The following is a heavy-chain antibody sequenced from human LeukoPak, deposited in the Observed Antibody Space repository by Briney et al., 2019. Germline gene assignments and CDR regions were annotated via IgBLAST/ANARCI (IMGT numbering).Heavy chain of an antibody. J-gene: IGHJ3*02. CDR2: IYYSGST. CDR1: GGSISSYY. Sequence: SQTLSLTRTVSGGSISSYYWSWIRQPPGKGLEWIGYIYYSGSTNYNPSLKSQVTMSVDTSKNQFSLKLSSVTAADTAVYYCARELRIAMVRGRYAFDIWGQGTMVTVSS. D-gene: IGHD3-10*01. CDR3: ARELRIAMVRGRYAFDI. V-gene: IGHV4-59*01.